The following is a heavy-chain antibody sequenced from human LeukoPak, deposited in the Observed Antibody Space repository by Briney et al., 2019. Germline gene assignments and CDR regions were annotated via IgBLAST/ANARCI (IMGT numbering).Heavy chain of an antibody. CDR1: GFTFSSYA. CDR2: ISYDGTNN. CDR3: AKGGSGSYLRAEYFQH. J-gene: IGHJ1*01. D-gene: IGHD3-10*01. Sequence: GGSLRLSCAASGFTFSSYALHWVRQAPGKGLEWVAVISYDGTNNYYADSVKGRFTISRDNSKNTLYLQMNSLRAEDTAVYYCAKGGSGSYLRAEYFQHWGQGTLVTVSS. V-gene: IGHV3-30-3*01.